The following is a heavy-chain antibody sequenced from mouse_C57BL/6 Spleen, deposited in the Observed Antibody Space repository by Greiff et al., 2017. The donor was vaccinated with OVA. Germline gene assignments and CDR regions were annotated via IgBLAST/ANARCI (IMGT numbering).Heavy chain of an antibody. Sequence: EVQLVESGPGLVKPSQSLSLTCSVTGYSITSGYYWNWIRQFPGNKLEWMGYISYDGSNNYNPSLKNRISITRDTSKNQFFLKLNSVTTEDTATYYCARDGLRIDYWGQGTTLTVSS. J-gene: IGHJ2*01. D-gene: IGHD2-4*01. CDR1: GYSITSGYY. V-gene: IGHV3-6*01. CDR2: ISYDGSN. CDR3: ARDGLRIDY.